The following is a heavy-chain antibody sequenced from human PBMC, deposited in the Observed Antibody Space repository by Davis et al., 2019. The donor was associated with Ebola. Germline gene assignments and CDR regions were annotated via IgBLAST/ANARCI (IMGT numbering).Heavy chain of an antibody. CDR3: ARVPLFRSGWDYYFDY. D-gene: IGHD6-19*01. CDR1: GGTFSSYA. V-gene: IGHV1-69*04. Sequence: AASVKVSCKASGGTFSSYAISWVRQAPGQGLEWMGRIIPILGIANYAQKFQGRVTITADTSTSTAYMEVRSLRSDDTAVYYCARVPLFRSGWDYYFDYWGQGTLVTVSS. CDR2: IIPILGIA. J-gene: IGHJ4*02.